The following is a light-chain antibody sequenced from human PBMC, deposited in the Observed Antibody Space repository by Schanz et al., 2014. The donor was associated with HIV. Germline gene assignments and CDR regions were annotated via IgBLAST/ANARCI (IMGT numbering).Light chain of an antibody. CDR1: SSDVGGYNR. J-gene: IGLJ3*02. V-gene: IGLV2-18*01. CDR2: EVS. CDR3: AAWDDSLSGWV. Sequence: QSALTQPASVSGSPGQLVTISCTGTSSDVGGYNRVSWFQQSPGTAPKLMIYEVSDRPSGVPVRFSGSKSGTSASLAISGLRSEDEADYYCAAWDDSLSGWVFGGGTKLTVL.